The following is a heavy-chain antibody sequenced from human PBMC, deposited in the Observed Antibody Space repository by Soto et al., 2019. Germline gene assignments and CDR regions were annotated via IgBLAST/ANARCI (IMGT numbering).Heavy chain of an antibody. J-gene: IGHJ4*02. CDR3: ARDPEWELPVLDY. Sequence: ASVKVSCKASGYTFTNFGISWVRQAPGQGLEWMGWISAYNGNTNYAQNFQGRVTMTTDTSTSTAYMELSSLRSEDTAVYYCARDPEWELPVLDYWGQGTLVTVSS. CDR2: ISAYNGNT. V-gene: IGHV1-18*01. D-gene: IGHD1-26*01. CDR1: GYTFTNFG.